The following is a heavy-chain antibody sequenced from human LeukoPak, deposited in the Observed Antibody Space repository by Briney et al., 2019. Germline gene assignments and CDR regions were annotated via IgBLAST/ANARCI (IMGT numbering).Heavy chain of an antibody. V-gene: IGHV1-18*01. J-gene: IGHJ4*02. D-gene: IGHD5-18*01. CDR3: ARVGTAMVTIPPDY. CDR2: ISAYNGNT. CDR1: GYTFTSYG. Sequence: ASVKVSCKASGYTFTSYGISWVRQAPGQGLEWMGWISAYNGNTNYAQKLQGRVTMTRDTSTSTVYMELSSLRSEDTAVYYCARVGTAMVTIPPDYWGQGTLVTVSS.